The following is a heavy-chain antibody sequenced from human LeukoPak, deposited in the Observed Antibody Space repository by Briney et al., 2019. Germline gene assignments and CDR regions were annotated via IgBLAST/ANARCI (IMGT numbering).Heavy chain of an antibody. D-gene: IGHD5-18*01. Sequence: GGSLRLSCAASGFTFSSYAMHWVRQAPGKGLEWVSVIYSGGSTYYADSVKGRFTISRDNSKNTLYLQMNSLRAEDTAVYYCARAIRGYSYGHFDYWGQGTLVTVSS. CDR2: IYSGGST. CDR1: GFTFSSYA. J-gene: IGHJ4*02. V-gene: IGHV3-53*01. CDR3: ARAIRGYSYGHFDY.